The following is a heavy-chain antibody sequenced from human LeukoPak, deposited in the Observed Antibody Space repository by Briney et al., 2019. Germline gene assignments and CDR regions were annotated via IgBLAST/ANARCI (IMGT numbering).Heavy chain of an antibody. CDR3: ARDYFTFGGVIVAS. CDR2: ISSSGSTI. CDR1: GFTFSDFY. V-gene: IGHV3-11*04. J-gene: IGHJ5*02. D-gene: IGHD3-16*02. Sequence: SGGSLRLSCAASGFTFSDFYMSWIRQAPGRGLEWVSYISSSGSTIYYADSVKGRFTISRDNARNSLYLQMNSLRAEDTAVYYCARDYFTFGGVIVASWGQGTLVTVSS.